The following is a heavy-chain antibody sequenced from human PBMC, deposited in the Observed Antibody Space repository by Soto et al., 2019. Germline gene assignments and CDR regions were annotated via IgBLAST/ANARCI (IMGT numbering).Heavy chain of an antibody. CDR3: ARGRTIYSDDLGFDP. CDR2: INHSGTT. Sequence: SETLSLTCAVYGGSVSGYYWTCIRQPPGKGLEWIGEINHSGTTNFNPSLRSRVTISVDTSESQFSLKLTSVTAADTAVYYCARGRTIYSDDLGFDPWGQGTLVTVSS. D-gene: IGHD5-18*01. J-gene: IGHJ5*02. V-gene: IGHV4-34*01. CDR1: GGSVSGYY.